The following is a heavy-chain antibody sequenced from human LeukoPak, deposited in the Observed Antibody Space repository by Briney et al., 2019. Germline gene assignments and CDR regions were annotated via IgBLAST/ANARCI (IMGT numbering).Heavy chain of an antibody. J-gene: IGHJ6*02. Sequence: GASVKVSCKASGYTFTSYGISWVRQAPGQGLEWMGWISAYNGNTNYAQKLQGRVTMTTDTSTSTAYMELSSLRSEDTAVYYCARVLGYCSSTSCYEYYYYYGMDVWGQGTTVTVSS. CDR1: GYTFTSYG. CDR2: ISAYNGNT. D-gene: IGHD2-2*01. CDR3: ARVLGYCSSTSCYEYYYYYGMDV. V-gene: IGHV1-18*01.